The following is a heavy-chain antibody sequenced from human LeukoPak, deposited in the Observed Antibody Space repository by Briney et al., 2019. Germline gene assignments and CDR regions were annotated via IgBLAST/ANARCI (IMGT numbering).Heavy chain of an antibody. CDR1: GFTFSSYW. Sequence: PGGSLRLSCAASGFTFSSYWMSWVRQAPGKGLEWVANIKQDGSEKYYVDSVKGRFTISRDNAKSSLYLQMNSLRAEDTAVYYCARGFPNWGRQDGFDIWGQGTMVTVSS. D-gene: IGHD7-27*01. CDR3: ARGFPNWGRQDGFDI. CDR2: IKQDGSEK. J-gene: IGHJ3*02. V-gene: IGHV3-7*01.